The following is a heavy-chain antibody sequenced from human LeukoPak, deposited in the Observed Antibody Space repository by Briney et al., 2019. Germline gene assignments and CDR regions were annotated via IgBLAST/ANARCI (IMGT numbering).Heavy chain of an antibody. CDR3: AKTPAQGYCSGDNCYLGAFDI. CDR1: GLTLSSYA. J-gene: IGHJ3*02. V-gene: IGHV3-23*01. Sequence: QSGGSLRLSCASSGLTLSSYAMSWVRQAPGKGLEWDSPISGSGGGTYYADSVKGRFTISRDNSKNTLYLQLNSLRAEDTAVYFCAKTPAQGYCSGDNCYLGAFDIWGQGTVVTVSS. D-gene: IGHD2-15*01. CDR2: ISGSGGGT.